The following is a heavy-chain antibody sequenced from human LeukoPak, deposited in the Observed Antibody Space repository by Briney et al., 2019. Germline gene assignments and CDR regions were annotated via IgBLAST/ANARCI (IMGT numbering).Heavy chain of an antibody. CDR1: GFTFSSYW. CDR3: AKDIGYYGSGSYFDAFDI. V-gene: IGHV3-9*01. J-gene: IGHJ3*02. Sequence: GGSLRLSCAASGFTFSSYWMHWVRQAPGKGLEWVSGISWNSGSIGYADSVKGRFTISRDNAKNSLYLQMNSLRAEDTALYYCAKDIGYYGSGSYFDAFDIWGQGTMVTVSS. D-gene: IGHD3-10*01. CDR2: ISWNSGSI.